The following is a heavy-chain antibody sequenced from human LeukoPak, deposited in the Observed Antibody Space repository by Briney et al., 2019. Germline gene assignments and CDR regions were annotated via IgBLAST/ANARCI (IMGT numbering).Heavy chain of an antibody. J-gene: IGHJ4*02. CDR1: GYTLTRYG. V-gene: IGHV1-18*01. CDR3: ARIGLHRGVIIL. D-gene: IGHD3-10*01. CDR2: ISAYNGNT. Sequence: VSVKVSCLACGYTLTRYGISWVPQAPGHGLEGMGWISAYNGNTNYAQKLQGRVTMTTDTSTSTAYMELRSLRSDDTAVYYCARIGLHRGVIILWGQGTLVTVSS.